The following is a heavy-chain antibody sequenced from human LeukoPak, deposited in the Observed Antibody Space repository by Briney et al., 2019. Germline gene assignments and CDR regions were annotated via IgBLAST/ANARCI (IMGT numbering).Heavy chain of an antibody. V-gene: IGHV4-59*11. J-gene: IGHJ4*02. CDR2: SYYSGTT. CDR3: ASLVKGDYGDY. CDR1: GGSITSHS. D-gene: IGHD1-26*01. Sequence: TSETLSLTCNVSGGSITSHSWNWIRQSPGKGLEWIGYSYYSGTTNYSPSLKSRVTISLGTSKNQISLKLTSVTAADTAVYYCASLVKGDYGDYWGQGTLVTVSS.